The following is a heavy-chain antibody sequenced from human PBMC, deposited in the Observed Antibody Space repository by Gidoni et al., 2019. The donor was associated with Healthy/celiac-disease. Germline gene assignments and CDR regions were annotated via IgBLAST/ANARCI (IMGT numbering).Heavy chain of an antibody. D-gene: IGHD2-2*01. CDR1: VFTFSSYS. CDR2: ISSSSSTI. V-gene: IGHV3-48*02. Sequence: EVQLVESGGGLVQPGGSLRLSCAASVFTFSSYSMNWVRQAPGKGLEWVAYISSSSSTIYYADSVKGRFTISRDNAKNSLYLQMNSLRDEDTAVYYCARGYCSSTSCYGYYYYGMDVWGQGTTVTVSS. J-gene: IGHJ6*02. CDR3: ARGYCSSTSCYGYYYYGMDV.